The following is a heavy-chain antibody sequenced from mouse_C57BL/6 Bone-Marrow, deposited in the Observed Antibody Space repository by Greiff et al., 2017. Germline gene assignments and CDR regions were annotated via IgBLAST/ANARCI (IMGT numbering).Heavy chain of an antibody. D-gene: IGHD1-1*01. CDR3: ARPVVAPDYAMDY. Sequence: VQLQQPGAELVKPGASVKLSCKASGYTFTSYWMHWVKQRPGRGLEWIGRIDPNSGGTKYNEKFKSKATLTVDTPSRTAYMQLSSLTSEDSAVYYCARPVVAPDYAMDYWGQGTSVTVSS. V-gene: IGHV1-72*01. CDR2: IDPNSGGT. CDR1: GYTFTSYW. J-gene: IGHJ4*01.